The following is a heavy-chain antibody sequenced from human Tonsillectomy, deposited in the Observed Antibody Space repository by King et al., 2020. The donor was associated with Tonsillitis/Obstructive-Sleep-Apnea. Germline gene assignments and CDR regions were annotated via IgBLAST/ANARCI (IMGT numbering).Heavy chain of an antibody. CDR3: AGSGDYDFWSGYYTGLWWGTLDY. CDR2: IYYSGST. D-gene: IGHD3-3*01. CDR1: GGSISSYY. Sequence: QLQESGPGLVKPSETLSLTCTVSGGSISSYYGSWIRQPPGKGLEWIGDIYYSGSTNYNPPLKSRVTISVDTSKNQFSLKLSSVTAADTAVYYCAGSGDYDFWSGYYTGLWWGTLDYWGQGTLVTVSS. V-gene: IGHV4-59*01. J-gene: IGHJ4*02.